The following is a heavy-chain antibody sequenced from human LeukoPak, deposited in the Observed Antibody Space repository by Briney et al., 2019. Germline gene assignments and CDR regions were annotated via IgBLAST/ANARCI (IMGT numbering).Heavy chain of an antibody. V-gene: IGHV3-64*01. Sequence: GGSLRLSCAASGFTFSSYAMHWVRQAPGKGLEYVSAISSNGGSTYYANSVKGRFTISRDNSKNTLYLQMGSLRAEDMAVYYCARGGYSSSWYVENWGQGTLVTVSS. CDR2: ISSNGGST. CDR3: ARGGYSSSWYVEN. D-gene: IGHD6-13*01. CDR1: GFTFSSYA. J-gene: IGHJ4*02.